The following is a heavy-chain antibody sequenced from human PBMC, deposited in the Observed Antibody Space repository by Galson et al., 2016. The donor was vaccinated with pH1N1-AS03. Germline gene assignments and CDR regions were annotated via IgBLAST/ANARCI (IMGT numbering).Heavy chain of an antibody. D-gene: IGHD5/OR15-5a*01. CDR1: GFTFSSFV. V-gene: IGHV3-23*01. J-gene: IGHJ4*02. CDR2: ITGGGGTT. CDR3: AKDLRSKIKVSGFDY. Sequence: SLRLSCAASGFTFSSFVMSWVRQAPGKGLEWVAAITGGGGTTYYGDSVKGRFTVSRDNSNNTLYLELNSLRAGDTAIYYCAKDLRSKIKVSGFDYWGQGALVTVSS.